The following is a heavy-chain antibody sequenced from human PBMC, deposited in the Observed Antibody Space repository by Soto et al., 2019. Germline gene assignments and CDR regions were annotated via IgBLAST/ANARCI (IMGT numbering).Heavy chain of an antibody. V-gene: IGHV1-2*04. Sequence: ASVKVSCKASGYTFTGYYMHWVRQAPGQGLEWIGWINPNSGGTNYAQKFQGWVTMTRDTSISTAYMELSRLRSDDTAVYYCARGGDFWSGYYERNDYYFDYWGQGTLVTVSS. CDR2: INPNSGGT. D-gene: IGHD3-3*01. CDR3: ARGGDFWSGYYERNDYYFDY. CDR1: GYTFTGYY. J-gene: IGHJ4*02.